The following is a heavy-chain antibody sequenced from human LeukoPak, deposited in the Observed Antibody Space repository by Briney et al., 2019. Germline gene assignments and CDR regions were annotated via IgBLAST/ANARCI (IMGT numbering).Heavy chain of an antibody. J-gene: IGHJ4*02. CDR1: GGSISGYY. Sequence: PSETLSLTCTVSGGSISGYYWSWIRHPPGKGLEWIGYVYYTGTTNYNPSLNSRVTMSVDTSKNQFSLKLSSVTAADTAVYYCARPSSGYFHEWGQGTLVTVSS. CDR3: ARPSSGYFHE. V-gene: IGHV4-59*13. D-gene: IGHD3-22*01. CDR2: VYYTGTT.